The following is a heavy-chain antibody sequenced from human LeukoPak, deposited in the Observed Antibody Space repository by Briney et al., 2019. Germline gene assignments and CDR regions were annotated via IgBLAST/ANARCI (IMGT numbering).Heavy chain of an antibody. V-gene: IGHV3-9*01. CDR2: ISWNSGSI. CDR1: GFTFDDYA. Sequence: PGGSLRLSCAASGFTFDDYAMHWVRQAPGKGLEWVSGISWNSGSIGYADSVKGRFTISRDNDKNSLYLQMNSLRAEDTALYYCAKDANYDILTGYPDYWGQGTLVTVSS. D-gene: IGHD3-9*01. CDR3: AKDANYDILTGYPDY. J-gene: IGHJ4*02.